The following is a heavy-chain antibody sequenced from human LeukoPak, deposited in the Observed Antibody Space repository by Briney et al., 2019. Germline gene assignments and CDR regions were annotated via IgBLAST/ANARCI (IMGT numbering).Heavy chain of an antibody. V-gene: IGHV1-2*02. CDR3: ARDGDCSSTSCYDY. Sequence: ASVKVSCKASGYTFTGYYMHWVRQAPGQGREWMGWINPNSGGTNYAQKFQGRVTMTRDTSISTAYMELSRLRSDDTAVYYCARDGDCSSTSCYDYWGQGTLVTVSS. D-gene: IGHD2-2*01. CDR1: GYTFTGYY. J-gene: IGHJ4*02. CDR2: INPNSGGT.